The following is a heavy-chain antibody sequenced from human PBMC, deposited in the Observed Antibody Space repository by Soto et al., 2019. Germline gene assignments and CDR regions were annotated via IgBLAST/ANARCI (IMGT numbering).Heavy chain of an antibody. D-gene: IGHD4-17*01. CDR2: FSGTGGYT. V-gene: IGHV3-23*01. Sequence: GGSLRLSCAASGFTLSSYAMSWVRQAPGKGLEWVSTFSGTGGYTYYADSVKGRFTTSRDDSKNTLFLHMNSLRAADTAVYYCARGQRALITYGPFDPWGQGTLVTVPQ. CDR1: GFTLSSYA. J-gene: IGHJ5*02. CDR3: ARGQRALITYGPFDP.